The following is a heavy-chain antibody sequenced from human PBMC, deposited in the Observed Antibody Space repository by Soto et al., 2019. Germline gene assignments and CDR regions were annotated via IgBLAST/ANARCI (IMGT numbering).Heavy chain of an antibody. CDR2: IYNDGST. V-gene: IGHV3-66*01. Sequence: GGSLRLSCKASGFIISTSYMSWVRQAPGKGLEWVSIIYNDGSTYYADSVKGRFTVSRDDSKNTLYLEILSLRAEDTAEYSCARDSYTRYWGQGIPITV. D-gene: IGHD4-4*01. J-gene: IGHJ4*02. CDR1: GFIISTSY. CDR3: ARDSYTRY.